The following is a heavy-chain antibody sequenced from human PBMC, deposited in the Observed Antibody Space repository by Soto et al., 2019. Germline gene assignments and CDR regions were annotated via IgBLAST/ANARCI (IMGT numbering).Heavy chain of an antibody. D-gene: IGHD3-3*01. V-gene: IGHV1-8*02. Sequence: ASVKVSCTASVYTFTSYGISWVRQAPGQGLEWMGWMNANSGNTGYAQKFQGRVTMTRNTSISTAYMELSSLRSEDTAVYYCARGRGQYYDFWSGSTEPYYYYYYMDVWGKGTTVTVSS. CDR1: VYTFTSYG. J-gene: IGHJ6*03. CDR3: ARGRGQYYDFWSGSTEPYYYYYYMDV. CDR2: MNANSGNT.